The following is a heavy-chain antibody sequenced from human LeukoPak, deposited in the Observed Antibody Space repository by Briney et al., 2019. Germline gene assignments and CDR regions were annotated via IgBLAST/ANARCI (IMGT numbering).Heavy chain of an antibody. CDR3: VKTPYSSTWYVGDS. D-gene: IGHD2/OR15-2a*01. CDR1: GFTFSSYA. V-gene: IGHV3-64D*06. Sequence: GGSLRLSCSASGFTFSSYAMHWVRQAAGEGLEYVSAINSDGDSTYYADSVKGRFTISRDNFKNTLYLQMSSLRPEDSAVYYCVKTPYSSTWYVGDSWGQGTLVTVSS. J-gene: IGHJ4*02. CDR2: INSDGDST.